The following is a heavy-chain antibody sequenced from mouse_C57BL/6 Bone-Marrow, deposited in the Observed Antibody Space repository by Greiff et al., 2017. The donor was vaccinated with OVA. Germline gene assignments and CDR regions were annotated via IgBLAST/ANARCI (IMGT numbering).Heavy chain of an antibody. CDR3: AREGTGDGWFAY. CDR1: GYSITSGYD. CDR2: ISYSGST. Sequence: EVQLVESGPGMVKPSQSLSLTCTVTGYSITSGYDWHWIRHFPGNKLEWMGYISYSGSTNYNPSLKSRISITHDTSKNHFFLKLNSVTTEDTATYYCAREGTGDGWFAYWGQGTLVTVSA. V-gene: IGHV3-1*01. D-gene: IGHD3-3*01. J-gene: IGHJ3*01.